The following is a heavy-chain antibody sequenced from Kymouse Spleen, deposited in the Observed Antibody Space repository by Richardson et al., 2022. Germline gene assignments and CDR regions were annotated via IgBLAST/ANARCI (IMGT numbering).Heavy chain of an antibody. CDR1: GYTFTSYD. CDR2: MNPNSGNT. V-gene: IGHV1-8*01. Sequence: QVQLVQSGAEVKKPGASVKVSCKASGYTFTSYDINWVRQATGQGLEWMGWMNPNSGNTGYAQKFQGRVTMTRNTSISTAYMELSSLRSEDTAVYYCASLYSSSWYDPYYYYYGMDVWGQGTTVTVSS. J-gene: IGHJ6*02. D-gene: IGHD6-13*01. CDR3: ASLYSSSWYDPYYYYYGMDV.